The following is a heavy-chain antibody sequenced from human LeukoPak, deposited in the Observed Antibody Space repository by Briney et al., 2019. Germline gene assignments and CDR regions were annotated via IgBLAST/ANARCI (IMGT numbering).Heavy chain of an antibody. Sequence: ASVKVSCKASGYTFTSYDINWVRQATGQGLEWMGGFDPEDGETIYAQKFQGRVTMTEDTSTDTAYMELSSLRSEDTAVYYCATVEGYAFDIWGQGTMVTVSS. D-gene: IGHD3-3*01. CDR1: GYTFTSYD. J-gene: IGHJ3*02. V-gene: IGHV1-24*01. CDR2: FDPEDGET. CDR3: ATVEGYAFDI.